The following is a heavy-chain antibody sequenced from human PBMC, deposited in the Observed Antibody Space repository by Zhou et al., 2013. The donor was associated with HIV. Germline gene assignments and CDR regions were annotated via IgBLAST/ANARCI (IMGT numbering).Heavy chain of an antibody. CDR2: INPNSGGT. D-gene: IGHD6-13*01. CDR3: ARVFRIAAAGTCYDY. V-gene: IGHV1-2*02. Sequence: QVQLVQSGAEVKKPGASVKVSCKASGYTFTSYGISWVRQAPGQGLEWMGWINPNSGGTNYAQKFQGRVTMTRDTSISTAYMELSRLRSDDTAVYYCARVFRIAAAGTCYDYWGQGTLVTVSS. J-gene: IGHJ4*02. CDR1: GYTFTSYG.